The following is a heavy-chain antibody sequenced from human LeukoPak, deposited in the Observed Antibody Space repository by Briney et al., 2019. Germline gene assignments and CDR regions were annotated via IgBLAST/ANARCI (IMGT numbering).Heavy chain of an antibody. CDR1: GFSVSSNY. Sequence: PGGSLRLSCAASGFSVSSNYMTWVRQPPGKGLEWVSIIYSDYSGGSTYYADSVKGRFTISRDNSKNMLYLQMNSLRAEDTAVYSCARGTVTAPDYWGQGTLVTVSS. V-gene: IGHV3-53*01. J-gene: IGHJ4*02. CDR3: ARGTVTAPDY. CDR2: IYSDYSGGST. D-gene: IGHD4-17*01.